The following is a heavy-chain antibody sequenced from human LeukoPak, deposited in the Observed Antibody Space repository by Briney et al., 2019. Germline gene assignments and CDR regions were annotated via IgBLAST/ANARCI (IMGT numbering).Heavy chain of an antibody. Sequence: GGSLRLSCAASGFTFDDYAMHWVRQAPGKGLEWVSGISWNSGSIGYADSVKGRFTISRDNAKNSLYLQMNSPRAEDTALYYCAKDSYSNTVTTLWAWGQGTLVTVSS. CDR2: ISWNSGSI. CDR1: GFTFDDYA. CDR3: AKDSYSNTVTTLWA. J-gene: IGHJ5*02. V-gene: IGHV3-9*01. D-gene: IGHD4-17*01.